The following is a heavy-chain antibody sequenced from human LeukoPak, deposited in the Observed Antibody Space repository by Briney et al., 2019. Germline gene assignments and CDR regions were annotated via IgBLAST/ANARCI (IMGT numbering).Heavy chain of an antibody. V-gene: IGHV3-43*01. D-gene: IGHD3-22*01. J-gene: IGHJ6*02. CDR3: AKDIFPDSSGYYSPYYYGMDV. Sequence: QSGWSLRLSCAASGFTFDDYTMHWVRQAPGKGLEWVSLISWDGGSTYYADSVKGRFTISRDNSKNSLYLQMNSLRTEDTALYYCAKDIFPDSSGYYSPYYYGMDVWGQGTTVTVSS. CDR1: GFTFDDYT. CDR2: ISWDGGST.